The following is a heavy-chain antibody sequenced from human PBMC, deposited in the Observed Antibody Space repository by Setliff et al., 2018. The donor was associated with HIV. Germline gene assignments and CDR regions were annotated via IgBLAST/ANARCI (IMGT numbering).Heavy chain of an antibody. J-gene: IGHJ6*02. CDR1: GDTFSSYA. CDR3: ASSWSRVPYYGMDV. Sequence: ASVKVSCKASGDTFSSYAINWVRQAPGQGPEWMGWMNPNSGNTGYAPKLQGRVTMTRNTSISTAYMELSSLRSDDTAVYYCASSWSRVPYYGMDVWGQGTTVTVSS. D-gene: IGHD6-13*01. CDR2: MNPNSGNT. V-gene: IGHV1-8*02.